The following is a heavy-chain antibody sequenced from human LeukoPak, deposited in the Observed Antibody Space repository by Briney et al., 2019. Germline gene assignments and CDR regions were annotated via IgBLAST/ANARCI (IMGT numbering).Heavy chain of an antibody. V-gene: IGHV4-61*02. CDR2: IYTSGST. J-gene: IGHJ3*02. D-gene: IGHD3-9*01. CDR1: GGSISSGCYY. CDR3: ARDQGEKSAYYDILTGYYAFDI. Sequence: SETPSLTCTVSGGSISSGCYYWSWIRQPAGKGLEWIGRIYTSGSTNYNPSLKSRVTISVDTSKNQFSLKLSSVTAADTAVYYCARDQGEKSAYYDILTGYYAFDIWGQGTMVTVSS.